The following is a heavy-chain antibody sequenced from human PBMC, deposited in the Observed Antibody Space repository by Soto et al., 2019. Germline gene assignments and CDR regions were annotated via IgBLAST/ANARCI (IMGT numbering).Heavy chain of an antibody. D-gene: IGHD3-16*01. Sequence: DVQVVVSGGGLVKPGGSLRLSCAASGFNFSSYSINWFRQASGKGLEWVSAISSSSVYTYYADSVKGRPTISRDNAKNSLYPKMNSLRAEDTAVYYCARDHDMSHRHLPRLGGFDPWGQGPLVPVSS. CDR1: GFNFSSYS. CDR2: ISSSSVYT. CDR3: ARDHDMSHRHLPRLGGFDP. J-gene: IGHJ5*02. V-gene: IGHV3-21*01.